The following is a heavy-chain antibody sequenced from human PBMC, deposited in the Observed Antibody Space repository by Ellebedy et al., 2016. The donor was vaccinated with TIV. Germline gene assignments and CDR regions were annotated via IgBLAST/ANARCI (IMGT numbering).Heavy chain of an antibody. Sequence: AASVKVSCKVSGYTLTELSIHWVRQAPGKGLEWMGGFDPEDGETTNAQKFQGRVTMTEDTSTDTAYMELSSLRSKDTAVSYGATDLRYCTNGVCFKRFDAFDIWGQGTMVTVSS. CDR1: GYTLTELS. J-gene: IGHJ3*02. CDR2: FDPEDGET. CDR3: ATDLRYCTNGVCFKRFDAFDI. V-gene: IGHV1-24*01. D-gene: IGHD2-8*01.